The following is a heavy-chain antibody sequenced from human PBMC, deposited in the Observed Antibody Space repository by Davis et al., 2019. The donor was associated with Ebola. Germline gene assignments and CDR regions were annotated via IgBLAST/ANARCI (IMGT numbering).Heavy chain of an antibody. CDR3: ATAPL. CDR2: ISSDGSET. V-gene: IGHV3-30*04. Sequence: PGGSLRLSCAASGFTFSRFTMHWVRQAPGKGLEWLAVISSDGSETNYTDSVKGRFTVSRGNSKNTMYLEVKSLRGDDTAVYYCATAPLWGQGTLVTVSS. J-gene: IGHJ4*02. CDR1: GFTFSRFT.